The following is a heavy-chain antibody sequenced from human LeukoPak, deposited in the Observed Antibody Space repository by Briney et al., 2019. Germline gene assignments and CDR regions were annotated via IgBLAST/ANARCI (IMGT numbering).Heavy chain of an antibody. V-gene: IGHV1-69*13. CDR1: GGTFSSYA. D-gene: IGHD2-2*01. CDR3: ARDLTSHYFDY. Sequence: ASVKVSCKASGGTFSSYAISWVRQAPGQGLEWMGGIIPIFGTANYAQKFQSRVTITADESTSTAYMELSSLRSEDTAVYYCARDLTSHYFDYWGQGTLVTVSS. CDR2: IIPIFGTA. J-gene: IGHJ4*02.